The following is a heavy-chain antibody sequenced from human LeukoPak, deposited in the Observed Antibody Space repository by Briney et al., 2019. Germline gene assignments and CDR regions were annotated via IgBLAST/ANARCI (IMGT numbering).Heavy chain of an antibody. CDR3: AKVVVGATQPRPRKGGNWFDP. Sequence: PGGSLRLSCAASGFTLGPYAMHWVRQRPGKGLEWVAHINADGGRTFYADSVKGRFTISRDNSKNTLYLQMNSLRAEDTAVYYCAKVVVGATQPRPRKGGNWFDPWGQGTLVTVSS. D-gene: IGHD1-26*01. J-gene: IGHJ5*02. CDR2: INADGGRT. V-gene: IGHV3-23*01. CDR1: GFTLGPYA.